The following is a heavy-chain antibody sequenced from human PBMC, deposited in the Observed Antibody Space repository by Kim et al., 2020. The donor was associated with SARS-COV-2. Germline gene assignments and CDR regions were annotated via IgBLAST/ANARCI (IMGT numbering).Heavy chain of an antibody. Sequence: ADSVQGRFTDSRDKSKSTLYLQMNSLRAEDTAVYYCAKGGYYYDSSGYELWGQGTLVTVSS. D-gene: IGHD3-22*01. CDR3: AKGGYYYDSSGYEL. J-gene: IGHJ4*02. V-gene: IGHV3-23*01.